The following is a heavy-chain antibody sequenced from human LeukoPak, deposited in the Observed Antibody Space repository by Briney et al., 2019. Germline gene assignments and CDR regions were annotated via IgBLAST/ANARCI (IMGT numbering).Heavy chain of an antibody. CDR2: IIASGGST. CDR1: GFTVSSNY. J-gene: IGHJ4*02. CDR3: AKLIPLVDCSSTSCYGFDS. Sequence: PGGSLRLSCAASGFTVSSNYMSWVRQAPGKGLEWVSAIIASGGSTYYADSVKGRFTISRDNSKNTPYLQMNSLRAADTALYYRAKLIPLVDCSSTSCYGFDSWGQGTLVTVSS. D-gene: IGHD2-2*01. V-gene: IGHV3-23*01.